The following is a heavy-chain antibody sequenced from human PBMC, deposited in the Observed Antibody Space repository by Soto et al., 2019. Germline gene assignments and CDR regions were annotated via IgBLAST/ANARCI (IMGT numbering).Heavy chain of an antibody. D-gene: IGHD2-21*02. J-gene: IGHJ4*02. CDR2: ITGNAANT. V-gene: IGHV3-23*01. Sequence: GGSLRLSCSASRFTFGGYAMSWVRQAPGKGLEWVSGITGNAANTVYADSVKGRFTISRDNSENALYLQLNSLRAEDTAVYFCAKAARYCGGDCYSSYFDSWGQGALVTVSS. CDR3: AKAARYCGGDCYSSYFDS. CDR1: RFTFGGYA.